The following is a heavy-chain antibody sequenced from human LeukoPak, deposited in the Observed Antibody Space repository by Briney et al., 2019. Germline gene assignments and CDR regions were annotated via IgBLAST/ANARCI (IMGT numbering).Heavy chain of an antibody. CDR3: ARDSYTNDVCFDY. D-gene: IGHD2-8*01. V-gene: IGHV3-11*04. Sequence: RGSLRLSCAASGFTFRDYYMTWIRQAPGKGLEWVSYISTSGSTIYYADSVKGRFTISRDNAKNSLYLQMNSLRAEDTAVYYCARDSYTNDVCFDYWGQGTLVTVSS. CDR1: GFTFRDYY. J-gene: IGHJ4*02. CDR2: ISTSGSTI.